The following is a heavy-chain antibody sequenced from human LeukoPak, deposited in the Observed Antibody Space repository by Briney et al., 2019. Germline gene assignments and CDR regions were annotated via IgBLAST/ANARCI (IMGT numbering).Heavy chain of an antibody. V-gene: IGHV1-8*01. CDR1: GYSLTSID. Sequence: ASVNVSCKASGYSLTSIDINWVRHGSGQGLGWMGWLNPKRGNTAYAPTFQGRVTITRDTSIDTAFMELSSLRPDDTAVYYCARGGSSSSYYNNYGMDVWGQGTTITVSS. J-gene: IGHJ6*02. CDR3: ARGGSSSSYYNNYGMDV. CDR2: LNPKRGNT. D-gene: IGHD6-13*01.